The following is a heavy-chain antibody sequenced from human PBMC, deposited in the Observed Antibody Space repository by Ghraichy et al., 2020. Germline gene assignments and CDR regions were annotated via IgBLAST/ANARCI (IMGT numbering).Heavy chain of an antibody. V-gene: IGHV3-21*01. CDR1: GFTFSSYS. CDR3: ARALQSAIFGVVTFYGMDV. CDR2: ISSSSSYI. D-gene: IGHD3-3*01. J-gene: IGHJ6*02. Sequence: GGSLRLSCAASGFTFSSYSMNWVRQAPGKGLEWVSSISSSSSYIYYADSVKGRFTISRDNAKNSLYLQMNSLRAEDTAVYYCARALQSAIFGVVTFYGMDVWGQGTTVTVSS.